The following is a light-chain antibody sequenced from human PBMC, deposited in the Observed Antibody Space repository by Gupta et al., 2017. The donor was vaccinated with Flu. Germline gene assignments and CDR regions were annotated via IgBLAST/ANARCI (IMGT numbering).Light chain of an antibody. CDR1: QSDRSY. CDR2: DGS. CDR3: QQRSNWPWT. Sequence: PATLSLSPGERATLSCRASQSDRSYLAWYQQTPGQVPRLLIYDGSNRATGIPARFSGSGSGTNFTLTITNLEPEDSAVYYCQQRSNWPWTFGQGTKVEIK. J-gene: IGKJ1*01. V-gene: IGKV3-11*01.